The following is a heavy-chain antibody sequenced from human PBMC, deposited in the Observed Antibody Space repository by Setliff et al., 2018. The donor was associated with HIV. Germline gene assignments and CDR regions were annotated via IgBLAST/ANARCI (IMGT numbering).Heavy chain of an antibody. J-gene: IGHJ6*03. V-gene: IGHV5-51*01. D-gene: IGHD7-27*01. CDR2: IYPGDSDT. Sequence: GESLKISCQASGFTFSNYWIGWVRQMPGKGLEWMGIIYPGDSDTKYSPSFQGQVTMSADKSNNTAYLQWSGLKTSDSAIYYCAKTGGLRYMDVWGKGTTVTVSS. CDR1: GFTFSNYW. CDR3: AKTGGLRYMDV.